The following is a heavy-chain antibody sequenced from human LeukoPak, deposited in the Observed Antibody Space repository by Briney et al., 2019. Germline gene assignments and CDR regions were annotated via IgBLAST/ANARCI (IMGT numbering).Heavy chain of an antibody. V-gene: IGHV1-69*13. CDR1: GGTFSSYA. CDR3: ATDSPLGYYYDSSGYNYDAFDI. J-gene: IGHJ3*02. CDR2: IIPIFGTA. D-gene: IGHD3-22*01. Sequence: GASVKVSCKASGGTFSSYAISWVRQAPGQGLERMGGIIPIFGTANYAQKFQGRVTITADESTSTAYMELSSLRSEDTAVYYCATDSPLGYYYDSSGYNYDAFDIWGQGTMVTVSS.